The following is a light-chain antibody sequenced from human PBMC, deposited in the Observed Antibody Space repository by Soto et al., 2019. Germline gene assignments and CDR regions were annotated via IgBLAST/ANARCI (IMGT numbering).Light chain of an antibody. V-gene: IGKV3-15*01. Sequence: EIVMTQSPATLSVSPGERATLSCRASQSVINNLAWYQQKPGQAPRLLIYAASARATGIPARFSGSGSGTEFTLTIGRLEPEDFATYYCQQYNSYSFGQGTKVDI. CDR2: AAS. J-gene: IGKJ1*01. CDR1: QSVINN. CDR3: QQYNSYS.